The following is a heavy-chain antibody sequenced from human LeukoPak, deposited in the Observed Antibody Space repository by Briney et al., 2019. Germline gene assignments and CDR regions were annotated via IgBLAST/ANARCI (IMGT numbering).Heavy chain of an antibody. V-gene: IGHV4-61*02. D-gene: IGHD6-19*01. CDR2: IYPSGST. CDR1: GAPIISGSYY. CDR3: ARSTGSSGWRYFDY. Sequence: PSETLSLTCTVSGAPIISGSYYWSWIRQPAGKGLEWIGRIYPSGSTNYNPSLKSRVTISVDTSKNQFSLKLNSVTAADTAVYYCARSTGSSGWRYFDYWVQGTLVTVSS. J-gene: IGHJ4*02.